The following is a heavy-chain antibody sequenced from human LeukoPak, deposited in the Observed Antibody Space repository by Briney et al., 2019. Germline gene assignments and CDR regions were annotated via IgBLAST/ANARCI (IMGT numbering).Heavy chain of an antibody. CDR2: ISSNGGST. V-gene: IGHV3-64*01. CDR1: GFTFSSYA. CDR3: ARDMGASSGCLDY. D-gene: IGHD3-22*01. J-gene: IGHJ4*02. Sequence: GGSLRLSCAASGFTFSSYAMHWVRQAPGKGLEYVSAISSNGGSTYYANSVKGRFTISRDNSKNTLYLQMGSLRAEDMAVYYCARDMGASSGCLDYWGQGTLVTVSS.